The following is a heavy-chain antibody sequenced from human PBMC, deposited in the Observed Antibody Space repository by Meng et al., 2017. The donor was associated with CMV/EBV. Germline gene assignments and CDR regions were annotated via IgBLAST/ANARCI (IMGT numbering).Heavy chain of an antibody. D-gene: IGHD1-1*01. J-gene: IGHJ4*02. CDR1: GFTFSDYY. V-gene: IGHV3-11*01. CDR3: ARDSLEPTGVGFDF. CDR2: ISSSGSTK. Sequence: GESLKISCAASGFTFSDYYMSWIRQAPGKGLEWVSYISSSGSTKCYADSVKGRFTISRDNAKKSLYLQMNSLRAGDTAVYYCARDSLEPTGVGFDFWGQGTLVTVSS.